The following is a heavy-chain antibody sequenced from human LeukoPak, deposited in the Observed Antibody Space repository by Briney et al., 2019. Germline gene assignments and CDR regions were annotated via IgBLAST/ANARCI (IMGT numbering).Heavy chain of an antibody. CDR3: ASGGNSSSWYLYDY. J-gene: IGHJ4*02. V-gene: IGHV4-34*01. Sequence: ASETLSLTCAVYGGSFSGYYWSWIRQPPGKGLEWIGEINHRGSTNYNPSLKSRVTISVDTSKNQFSLKLSSVTAADTAVYYCASGGNSSSWYLYDYWGQGTLVTVSS. CDR1: GGSFSGYY. CDR2: INHRGST. D-gene: IGHD6-13*01.